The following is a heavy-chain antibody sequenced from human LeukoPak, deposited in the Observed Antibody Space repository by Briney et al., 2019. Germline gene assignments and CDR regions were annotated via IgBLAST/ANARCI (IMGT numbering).Heavy chain of an antibody. V-gene: IGHV4-59*08. J-gene: IGHJ5*02. CDR2: IYYSGST. CDR3: ARRRPITPNWFDP. Sequence: SETLSLTCTVSGDSINSYYWSWIRQPPGKGLEWIGYIYYSGSTNYNPSLKSRVTISADTSKNQFSLKLSSVTAANTAVYYCARRRPITPNWFDPWGQGTLVTVSS. CDR1: GDSINSYY. D-gene: IGHD1-14*01.